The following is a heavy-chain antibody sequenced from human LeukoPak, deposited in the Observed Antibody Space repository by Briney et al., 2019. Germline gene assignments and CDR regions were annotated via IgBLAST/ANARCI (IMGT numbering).Heavy chain of an antibody. CDR2: IKSKTDGGTT. D-gene: IGHD1-26*01. Sequence: GGSLRLSCAASGLTFGNVWMGWVRQAPGKGREWVGRIKSKTDGGTTDYAAPVKGRFTISTDDSKNTLYVQVNSLKTEDTAMYYCTTLLPGSRWAFDIWGQGTMVTVSS. CDR1: GLTFGNVW. J-gene: IGHJ3*02. V-gene: IGHV3-15*01. CDR3: TTLLPGSRWAFDI.